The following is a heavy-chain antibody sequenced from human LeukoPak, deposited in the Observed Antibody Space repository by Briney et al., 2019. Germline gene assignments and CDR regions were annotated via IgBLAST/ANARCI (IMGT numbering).Heavy chain of an antibody. D-gene: IGHD3-3*01. CDR2: IYPGDSDT. Sequence: GESLKISCKGSGYSFTSYWIGWVRQMPGKGLEWMWIIYPGDSDTRYSPSFQGQVTISADKSISTAYLQWSSLKASDTAMYYCARASIFGVEKGWFDPWGQGTLVTVSS. J-gene: IGHJ5*02. V-gene: IGHV5-51*01. CDR3: ARASIFGVEKGWFDP. CDR1: GYSFTSYW.